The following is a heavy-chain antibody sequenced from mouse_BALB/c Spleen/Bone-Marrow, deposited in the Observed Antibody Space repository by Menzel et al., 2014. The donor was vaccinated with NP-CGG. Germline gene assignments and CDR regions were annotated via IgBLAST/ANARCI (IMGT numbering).Heavy chain of an antibody. CDR3: ARPRQLGLLYYFDY. J-gene: IGHJ2*01. CDR2: INPYNDGT. CDR1: GYTFTSYV. Sequence: VQLKESGPELVKPGASVKMSYKASGYTFTSYVMHWVKQKPGQGLEWIGYINPYNDGTKYNEKFKGKATLTSDKSSSTAYMELSSLTSEDSAVYYCARPRQLGLLYYFDYWGQGTTLTVSS. D-gene: IGHD3-2*01. V-gene: IGHV1-14*01.